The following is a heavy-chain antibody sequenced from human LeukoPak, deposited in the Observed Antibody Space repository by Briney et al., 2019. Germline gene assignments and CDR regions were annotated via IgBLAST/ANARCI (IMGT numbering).Heavy chain of an antibody. V-gene: IGHV1-8*03. D-gene: IGHD6-19*01. CDR1: GYTFTSYD. J-gene: IGHJ6*03. CDR3: ARQEWGYSSGWYRGNYYYYMDV. CDR2: MNPNSGNT. Sequence: GASVKVSCKASGYTFTSYDINWVRQATGQGLEWMGWMNPNSGNTGYAQKFQGRVTITRNTSISTAYMELSSLRSEDTAVYYCARQEWGYSSGWYRGNYYYYMDVWGKGTTVTVSS.